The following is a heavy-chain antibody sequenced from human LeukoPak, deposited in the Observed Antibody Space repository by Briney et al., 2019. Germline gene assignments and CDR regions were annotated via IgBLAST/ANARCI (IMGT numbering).Heavy chain of an antibody. D-gene: IGHD6-6*01. CDR3: ARGGGDSSSQYYYYGMDV. Sequence: SETLSLTCTVSGGSISSYYWSWIRQPPGKGLEWIGYIYYSGSTNYNPSLKSRVTISVDTSKNQFSLKLSSVTAADTAVYYCARGGGDSSSQYYYYGMDVWGQGTTVTVSS. V-gene: IGHV4-59*01. J-gene: IGHJ6*02. CDR2: IYYSGST. CDR1: GGSISSYY.